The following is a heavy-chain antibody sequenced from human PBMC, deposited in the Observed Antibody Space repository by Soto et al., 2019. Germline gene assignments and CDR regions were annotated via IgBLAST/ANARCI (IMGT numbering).Heavy chain of an antibody. J-gene: IGHJ3*02. V-gene: IGHV3-53*04. CDR2: IYRAANT. D-gene: IGHD2-8*01. Sequence: GGSLRQCFVACGITDRSNRIIMVSKAPGKGMERVSVIYRAANTHNPHSVKGPSTISRHNTNNPLYLQMNSRKPEDTAVYYCPRSGEGYCTHGVCYQARTAHAFDIWGQGTMVTVSS. CDR3: PRSGEGYCTHGVCYQARTAHAFDI. CDR1: GITDRSNR.